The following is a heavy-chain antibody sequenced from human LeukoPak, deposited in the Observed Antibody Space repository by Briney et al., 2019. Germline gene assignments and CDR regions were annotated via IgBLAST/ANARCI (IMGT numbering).Heavy chain of an antibody. D-gene: IGHD3-10*01. CDR3: ARGIGITMVRGVVNDAFDI. V-gene: IGHV3-23*01. Sequence: GGSLRLSCAASGFKFDNYAMSWVRQAPGKGLEWVSAISGSGGSTYYADSVKGRFTISRDNSKNTLYLQMNSLRAEDTAVYYCARGIGITMVRGVVNDAFDIWGQGTMVTVSS. CDR1: GFKFDNYA. J-gene: IGHJ3*02. CDR2: ISGSGGST.